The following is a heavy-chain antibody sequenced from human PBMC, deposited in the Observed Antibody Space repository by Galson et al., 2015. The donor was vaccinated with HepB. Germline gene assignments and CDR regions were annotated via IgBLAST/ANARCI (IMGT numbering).Heavy chain of an antibody. CDR2: INPSGGST. J-gene: IGHJ6*02. CDR3: ARHPDTNYPYYYHGMDV. CDR1: GYSLTELS. D-gene: IGHD4-11*01. Sequence: SVKVSCKASGYSLTELSMHWVRQAPGQGLEWMGIINPSGGSTSYAQKFQGRVTMTRDTSTSTVYMELSSLRSEDTAVYYCARHPDTNYPYYYHGMDVWGQGTTVTVSS. V-gene: IGHV1-46*01.